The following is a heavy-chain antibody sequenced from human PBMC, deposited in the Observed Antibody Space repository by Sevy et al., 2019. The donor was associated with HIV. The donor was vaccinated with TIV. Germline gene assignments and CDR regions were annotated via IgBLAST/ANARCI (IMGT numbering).Heavy chain of an antibody. V-gene: IGHV3-30-3*01. CDR3: VRETTMLPREAFDF. CDR2: ISFDGTDK. Sequence: GGSLRLSCAASGFTFSSYPMHWVRQAPGKGLEWVSFISFDGTDKYYADSVKGRFTITRDNSKNTLFLQMNSLRAEDTEFYYCVRETTMLPREAFDFWGQGTMVTVSS. CDR1: GFTFSSYP. D-gene: IGHD3-10*01. J-gene: IGHJ3*01.